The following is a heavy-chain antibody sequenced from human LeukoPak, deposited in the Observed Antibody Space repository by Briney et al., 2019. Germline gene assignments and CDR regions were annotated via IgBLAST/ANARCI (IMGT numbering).Heavy chain of an antibody. J-gene: IGHJ3*02. CDR2: IKVDGSET. D-gene: IGHD1-1*01. CDR1: GFSFSNNW. CDR3: ARDLTNWNDATFDI. V-gene: IGHV3-7*01. Sequence: PGGSLRLSCAASGFSFSNNWMSWVRQAPGKGMEWVANIKVDGSETYYVDSVKGRFTISRDNSKNSLYLQMNYLRAEDTAVYYCARDLTNWNDATFDIWGQGTMVTVAS.